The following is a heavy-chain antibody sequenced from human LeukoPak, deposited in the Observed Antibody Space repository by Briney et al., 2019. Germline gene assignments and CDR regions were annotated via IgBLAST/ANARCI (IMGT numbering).Heavy chain of an antibody. CDR3: ATTISLFGTVSLLPFDY. J-gene: IGHJ4*02. D-gene: IGHD3-3*01. CDR2: FDPEDRKN. CDR1: GHTLTELS. V-gene: IGHV1-24*01. Sequence: ASVKVSRKISGHTLTELSMHWVRQAPGKGLEWMGGFDPEDRKNIYAQKFQGRVTLTEDSSTDTAYLDLSSLRSEDTAVYYCATTISLFGTVSLLPFDYWGQGTLVTVSS.